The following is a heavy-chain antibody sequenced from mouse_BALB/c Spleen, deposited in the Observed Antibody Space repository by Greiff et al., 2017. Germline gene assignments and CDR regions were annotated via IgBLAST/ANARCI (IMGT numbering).Heavy chain of an antibody. CDR1: GYTFTSYW. V-gene: IGHV1-5*01. CDR2: IYPGNSDT. CDR3: TREDYGSSLPFDY. J-gene: IGHJ2*01. Sequence: EVKLQESGTVLARPGASVKMSCKASGYTFTSYWMHWVKQRPGQGLEWIGAIYPGNSDTSYNQKFKGKAKLTAVTSTSTAYMELSSLTNEDSAVYYCTREDYGSSLPFDYWGQGTTLTVSS. D-gene: IGHD1-1*01.